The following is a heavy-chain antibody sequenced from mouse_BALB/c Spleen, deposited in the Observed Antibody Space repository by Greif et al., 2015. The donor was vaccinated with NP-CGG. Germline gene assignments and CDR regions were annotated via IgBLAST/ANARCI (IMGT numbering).Heavy chain of an antibody. J-gene: IGHJ4*01. CDR2: ISSGGSYT. CDR1: GFTFSSYT. Sequence: EVKVVESGGGLVKPGGSLKLSCAASGFTFSSYTMSWVRQTTEKRLEWVATISSGGSYTYYPDSVKGRFTISRDNAKNTLYLQMSSLKPEDTAMYYCTRGGNYAMDYWGRGTSVTVSS. D-gene: IGHD2-14*01. CDR3: TRGGNYAMDY. V-gene: IGHV5-6-4*01.